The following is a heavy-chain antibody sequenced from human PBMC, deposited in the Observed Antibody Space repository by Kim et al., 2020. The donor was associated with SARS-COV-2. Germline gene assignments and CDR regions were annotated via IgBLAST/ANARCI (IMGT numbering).Heavy chain of an antibody. D-gene: IGHD5-12*01. J-gene: IGHJ4*02. CDR1: GFTFSSYA. V-gene: IGHV3-30*04. CDR3: ASRGTIVATIY. Sequence: GGPLRLSCAASGFTFSSYAMHWVRQAPGKGLEWVAVISYDGSNKYYADSVKGRFTISRDNSKNTLYLQMNSLRAEDTAVYYCASRGTIVATIYWGQGTLVTVSS. CDR2: ISYDGSNK.